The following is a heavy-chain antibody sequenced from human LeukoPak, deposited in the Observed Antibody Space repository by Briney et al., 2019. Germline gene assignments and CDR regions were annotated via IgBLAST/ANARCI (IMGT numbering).Heavy chain of an antibody. D-gene: IGHD2-21*01. CDR1: GYSISSGYF. Sequence: PSETLSLTCNVSGYSISSGYFWGWVRQAPGKGLEWIGSIYQRATVHYNPSLKSRVTISLDTSKNHFSLNLRSMQASDTAVYYCARAICVGECFVLHIFFDSWGQGTLVTVSS. V-gene: IGHV4-38-2*02. J-gene: IGHJ4*02. CDR3: ARAICVGECFVLHIFFDS. CDR2: IYQRATV.